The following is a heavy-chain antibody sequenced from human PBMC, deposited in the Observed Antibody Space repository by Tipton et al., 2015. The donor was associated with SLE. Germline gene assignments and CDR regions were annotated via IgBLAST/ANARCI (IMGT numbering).Heavy chain of an antibody. CDR2: IYYSAST. J-gene: IGHJ5*02. CDR1: GGSISSSSYY. CDR3: ARVQAYEGFDP. D-gene: IGHD3-16*01. V-gene: IGHV4-39*07. Sequence: TLSLTCTVSGGSISSSSYYWGWIRQPPGKGLEWIGSIYYSASTYYNPSLKSRVTISVDTSKNQFYLKLSSVTAADTAVYYCARVQAYEGFDPWGQGTLVTVSS.